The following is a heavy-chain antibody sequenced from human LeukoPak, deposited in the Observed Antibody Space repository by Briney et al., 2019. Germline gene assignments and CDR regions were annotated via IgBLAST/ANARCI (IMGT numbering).Heavy chain of an antibody. J-gene: IGHJ4*02. CDR2: ISLSSNTI. D-gene: IGHD1-26*01. CDR3: ARPTGVGATPPAY. CDR1: GFIFSSYD. V-gene: IGHV3-48*02. Sequence: PGGSLRLSCTTSGFIFSSYDMNWVRQAPEKGLEWVSYISLSSNTIYYADSVRGRFTISRDNAKNSLFLQMDSLRDEDTAVYYCARPTGVGATPPAYWGQGTLVTVSS.